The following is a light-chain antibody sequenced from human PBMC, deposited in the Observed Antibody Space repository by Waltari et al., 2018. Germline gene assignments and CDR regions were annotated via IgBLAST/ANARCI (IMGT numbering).Light chain of an antibody. J-gene: IGKJ1*01. CDR2: DAS. V-gene: IGKV1-39*01. Sequence: DIQMTQSPASLSASVGDRVTITCRTSQSIRTFLNWYQQKPGKAPNLLIYDASRLESGVPSRFSGSGSGTDFTLTISSLQPEDFSTYYCQQGYSIPWTFGQGTRVEI. CDR1: QSIRTF. CDR3: QQGYSIPWT.